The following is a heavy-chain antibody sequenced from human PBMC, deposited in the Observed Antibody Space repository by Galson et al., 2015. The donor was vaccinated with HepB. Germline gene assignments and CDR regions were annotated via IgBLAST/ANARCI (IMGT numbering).Heavy chain of an antibody. J-gene: IGHJ6*02. CDR1: GFTFSSYG. Sequence: SLRLSCAASGFTFSSYGMHWVRQAPGKGLEWVAVISYDGSNKYYADSVKGRFTISRDNSKNTLYLQMNSLRAEDTAVYYCANGDGYPHGAYYGMDVWGQGTTVTVSS. D-gene: IGHD5-24*01. V-gene: IGHV3-30*18. CDR2: ISYDGSNK. CDR3: ANGDGYPHGAYYGMDV.